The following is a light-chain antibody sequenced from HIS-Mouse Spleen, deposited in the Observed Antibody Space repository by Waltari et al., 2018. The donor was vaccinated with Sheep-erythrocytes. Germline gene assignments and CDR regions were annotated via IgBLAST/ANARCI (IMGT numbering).Light chain of an antibody. CDR1: KSISSY. CDR2: AAS. V-gene: IGKV1-39*01. Sequence: DIQMPQPPSPLSASVGDRSTIICRPSKSISSYLNWYQQKPGKAPKLLIYAASSLQSGVPSRFSGSGSGTDFTLTISSLQPEDFATYYCQQSYSTPPLTFGGGTKVEIK. J-gene: IGKJ4*01. CDR3: QQSYSTPPLT.